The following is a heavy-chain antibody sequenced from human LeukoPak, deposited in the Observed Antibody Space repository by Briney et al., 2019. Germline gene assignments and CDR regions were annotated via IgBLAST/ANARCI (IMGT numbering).Heavy chain of an antibody. Sequence: AGGSLRLSCAASGFTFSSYAMGWVRQAPGKGLEWVSAISGSGGSTYYADSVKGRFTISRDNSKNTLYLQMNSLRAEDTAVYYCAKVLGTGTVVSDYWGQGTLVTVSS. D-gene: IGHD6-13*01. CDR1: GFTFSSYA. V-gene: IGHV3-23*01. CDR2: ISGSGGST. J-gene: IGHJ4*02. CDR3: AKVLGTGTVVSDY.